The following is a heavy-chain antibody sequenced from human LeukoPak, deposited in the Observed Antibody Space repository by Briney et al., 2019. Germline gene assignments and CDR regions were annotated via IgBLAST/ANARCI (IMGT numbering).Heavy chain of an antibody. CDR3: AKGLTYFDY. V-gene: IGHV3-11*03. J-gene: IGHJ4*02. Sequence: GRFTISRDNLRNSLYLQMNSLRAEDTAVYYCAKGLTYFDYWGQGTLVTVSS.